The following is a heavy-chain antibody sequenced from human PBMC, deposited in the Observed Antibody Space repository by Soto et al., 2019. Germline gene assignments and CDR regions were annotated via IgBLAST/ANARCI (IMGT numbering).Heavy chain of an antibody. V-gene: IGHV1-69*13. CDR3: ARSLVFGVVIMHYYGMDV. D-gene: IGHD3-3*01. Sequence: SVKVSCKASGGTFSSYAISWVRQAPGQGLEWMGGIIPIFGTANYAQKFQGRVTITADESTSTAYMELSSLRSEDTAVYYCARSLVFGVVIMHYYGMDVWGQGTTVTVSS. CDR2: IIPIFGTA. J-gene: IGHJ6*02. CDR1: GGTFSSYA.